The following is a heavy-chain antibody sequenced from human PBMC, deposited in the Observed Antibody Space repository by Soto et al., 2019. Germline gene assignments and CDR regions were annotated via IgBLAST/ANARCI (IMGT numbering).Heavy chain of an antibody. J-gene: IGHJ5*02. Sequence: EVQLVQSGAEVKKPGESLKISCMGSGYSFTNYWIGWVRQMPGKGLEWMGIIYPGDSDTRYSPSFQGQVTISADKSISTAYLQWSSLNASDTAMYYCASTSIAAAGKDYNWFDPWGQGTLVTVSS. CDR3: ASTSIAAAGKDYNWFDP. CDR1: GYSFTNYW. CDR2: IYPGDSDT. D-gene: IGHD6-13*01. V-gene: IGHV5-51*01.